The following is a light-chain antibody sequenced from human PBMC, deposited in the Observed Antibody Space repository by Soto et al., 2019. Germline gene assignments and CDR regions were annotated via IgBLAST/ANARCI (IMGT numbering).Light chain of an antibody. Sequence: QSALTQPPSASGSPGQSVTISCTGTSSDVGGYDYVSWYQQILGIAPKLLIFDNSKRPSGIPDRFSGSKSAGSATLTIAGLQTGDEGDYFCASWHNSLRGVVFGGGTKLTVL. J-gene: IGLJ2*01. CDR1: SSDVGGYDY. CDR3: ASWHNSLRGVV. V-gene: IGLV2-8*01. CDR2: DNS.